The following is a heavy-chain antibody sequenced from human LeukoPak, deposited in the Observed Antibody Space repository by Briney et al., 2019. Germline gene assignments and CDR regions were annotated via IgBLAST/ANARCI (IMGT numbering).Heavy chain of an antibody. CDR2: INHSGST. CDR3: AGLVGRYSSGLYYYYFDY. V-gene: IGHV4-34*01. J-gene: IGHJ4*02. Sequence: PSETLSLTCAVYGGSFSGYYWSWIRQPPGKGREWFGEINHSGSTNYNPSLKSRVTISVDTSKNQFSLKLSSVTAADTAVYYCAGLVGRYSSGLYYYYFDYWGQGTLVTVSS. CDR1: GGSFSGYY. D-gene: IGHD3-22*01.